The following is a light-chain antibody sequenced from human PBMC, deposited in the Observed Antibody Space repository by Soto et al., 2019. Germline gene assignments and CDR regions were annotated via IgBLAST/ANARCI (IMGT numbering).Light chain of an antibody. CDR2: GAS. Sequence: EIVLTQSPGTLSLSPGDRATLSCRASQSLSSRYLAWYRQKPGQAPRLLIYGASNRATGIPDRFSGSGSGTDFTLTSSRLEPDDCAVYYCQQYSSSPPTFGGGTKVEIK. J-gene: IGKJ4*01. CDR1: QSLSSRY. CDR3: QQYSSSPPT. V-gene: IGKV3-20*01.